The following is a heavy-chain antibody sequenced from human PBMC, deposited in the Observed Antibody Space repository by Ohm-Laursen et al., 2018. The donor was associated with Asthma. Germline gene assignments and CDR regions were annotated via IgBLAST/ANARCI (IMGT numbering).Heavy chain of an antibody. D-gene: IGHD6-6*01. J-gene: IGHJ6*02. Sequence: SLRLSCSASGFTFRSYAMHWVRQAPGKGLEWVSSISDTGGSTYYTDSVKGRFTISRDNSKNTLFLQMNSLRAEDTAVYYCAREGRDLEAARPDYYYGMDVWGQGTTVTVSS. V-gene: IGHV3-23*01. CDR3: AREGRDLEAARPDYYYGMDV. CDR2: ISDTGGST. CDR1: GFTFRSYA.